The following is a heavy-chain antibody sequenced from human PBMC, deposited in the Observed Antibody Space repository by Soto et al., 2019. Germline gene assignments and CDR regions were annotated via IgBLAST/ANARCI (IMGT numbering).Heavy chain of an antibody. D-gene: IGHD3-9*01. CDR3: ARVRGIRYFDWLGGGASLTPLQDAFDI. V-gene: IGHV3-33*01. J-gene: IGHJ3*02. CDR2: IWYDGSNK. Sequence: GGSLRLSCAASGFTFSSYGMHWVRQAPGKGLEWVAVIWYDGSNKYYADSVKGRFTISRDNSKNTLYLQMNSLRAEDTAGYYCARVRGIRYFDWLGGGASLTPLQDAFDIWGQGTMVTVSS. CDR1: GFTFSSYG.